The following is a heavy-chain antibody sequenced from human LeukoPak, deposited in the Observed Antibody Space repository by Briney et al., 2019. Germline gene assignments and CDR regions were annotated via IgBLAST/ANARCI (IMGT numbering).Heavy chain of an antibody. CDR1: GFTFSSYA. CDR3: ARDRWGDGYNLVY. Sequence: GGSLRLSCAASGFTFSSYAMHWVCQAPGKGLEWVAVISYDGSNKYYADSVKGRFTISRDNSKNTLYLQMNSLRAEDTAVYYCARDRWGDGYNLVYWGQGTLVTVSS. D-gene: IGHD5-24*01. V-gene: IGHV3-30*04. CDR2: ISYDGSNK. J-gene: IGHJ4*02.